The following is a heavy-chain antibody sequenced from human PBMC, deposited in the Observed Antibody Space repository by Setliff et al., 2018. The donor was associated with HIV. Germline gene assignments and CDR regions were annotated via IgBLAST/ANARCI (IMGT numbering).Heavy chain of an antibody. CDR1: GFTFEDYG. CDR3: ARDLSYDYDRSSDTFDY. J-gene: IGHJ4*02. Sequence: GGSLRLSCAVSGFTFEDYGMSWVRQAPGKGLEWVSGINWNGGSTGYVDSVKGRFTISRDNAKNSLYLQMNSLRAEDTAVYYCARDLSYDYDRSSDTFDYWGQGTLVTVSS. CDR2: INWNGGST. V-gene: IGHV3-20*04. D-gene: IGHD3-22*01.